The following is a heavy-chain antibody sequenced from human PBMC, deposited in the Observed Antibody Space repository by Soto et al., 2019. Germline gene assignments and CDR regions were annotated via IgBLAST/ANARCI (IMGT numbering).Heavy chain of an antibody. D-gene: IGHD2-21*01. CDR2: IKQDGSEE. J-gene: IGHJ5*02. Sequence: EVQLVESGGGLVQPGGSLRLSCAASGFTFSTYWMSWVRQAPGKGLEWVANIKQDGSEEYYVDSVKGRFTISRDTATNSAYLQMIRLAAGDADVYYGARAGSGTYCCGPALRTPGGQGTLVTVSS. CDR1: GFTFSTYW. V-gene: IGHV3-7*04. CDR3: ARAGSGTYCCGPALRTP.